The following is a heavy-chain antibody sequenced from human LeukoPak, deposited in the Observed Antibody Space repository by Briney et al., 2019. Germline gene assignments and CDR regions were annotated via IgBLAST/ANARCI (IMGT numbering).Heavy chain of an antibody. D-gene: IGHD2-2*01. J-gene: IGHJ6*02. CDR2: VSYDGDYN. CDR3: ARDRYCSSTSCYYYYGMDV. V-gene: IGHV3-30*04. Sequence: QAGGSLRLSCAASGFTFNNYAIHWVRQGPGKGQGCVGVVSYDGDYNYYGASVQGRFTISRDNSDNTLYLQMNSLRAEDTAVYYCARDRYCSSTSCYYYYGMDVWGQGTTVTVSS. CDR1: GFTFNNYA.